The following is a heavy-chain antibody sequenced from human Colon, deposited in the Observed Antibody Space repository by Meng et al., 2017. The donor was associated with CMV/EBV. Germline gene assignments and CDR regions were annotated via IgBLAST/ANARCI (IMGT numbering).Heavy chain of an antibody. CDR2: ISGGGSTI. CDR1: GFRFSDYY. V-gene: IGHV3-11*01. Sequence: GESLKISCAASGFRFSDYYMNWIRQAPGRGLEWIAYISGGGSTIVYADSVKGRFTISRDNAKNTLYLQMNSLRSDDPAVYYCAKDGDKAQLAAYWGQGTLVTVSS. D-gene: IGHD6-6*01. J-gene: IGHJ4*02. CDR3: AKDGDKAQLAAY.